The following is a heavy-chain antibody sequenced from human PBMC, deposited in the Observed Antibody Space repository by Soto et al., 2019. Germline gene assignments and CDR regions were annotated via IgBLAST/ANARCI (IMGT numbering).Heavy chain of an antibody. D-gene: IGHD3-10*01. J-gene: IGHJ4*02. CDR3: ARSTLITVVRGVKFG. CDR1: GFTFSSYS. CDR2: ISSSSSYI. V-gene: IGHV3-21*01. Sequence: EVQLVESGGGLVKPGGSLRLSCAASGFTFSSYSMNWVRQAPGKGLEWVSSISSSSSYIYYADSVKGRFTISRDNAKNSLYLQMNSLRAEDTAVYYCARSTLITVVRGVKFGWGQGTLVTVSS.